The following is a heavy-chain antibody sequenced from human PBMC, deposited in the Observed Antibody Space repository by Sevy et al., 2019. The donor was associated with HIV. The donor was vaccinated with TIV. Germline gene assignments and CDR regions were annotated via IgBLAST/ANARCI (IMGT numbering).Heavy chain of an antibody. CDR1: GFTFSTYA. V-gene: IGHV3-23*01. CDR2: ISGSGGSRT. D-gene: IGHD3-3*01. Sequence: GGSLRLSCAVSGFTFSTYAMSWVRQAPGKGLEWVSAISGSGGSRTYYADSVKGRFTISRDNSKNTLYLQMNSLRAEDTAVYYCAKDRDFWRAACYFDYWRQGTLVTVSS. CDR3: AKDRDFWRAACYFDY. J-gene: IGHJ4*02.